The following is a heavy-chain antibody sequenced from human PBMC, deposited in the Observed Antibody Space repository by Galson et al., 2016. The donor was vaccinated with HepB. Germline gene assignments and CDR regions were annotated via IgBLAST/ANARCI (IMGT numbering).Heavy chain of an antibody. J-gene: IGHJ3*02. CDR1: GFTFSSYW. V-gene: IGHV3-7*01. CDR2: IRRDATQK. Sequence: SLRLSCAASGFTFSSYWMTWVRQTPGQGLEWVANIRRDATQKNYVDSVKGRFTISRDNAKNSLFLQMNSLRAEDTAVYYCARDLTPSFESGTYYDAFDIWGQGTMVTVSS. D-gene: IGHD3-10*01. CDR3: ARDLTPSFESGTYYDAFDI.